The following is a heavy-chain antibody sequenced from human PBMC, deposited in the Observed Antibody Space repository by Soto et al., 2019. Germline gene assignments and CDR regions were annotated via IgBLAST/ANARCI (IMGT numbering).Heavy chain of an antibody. CDR1: GFTVSSNY. V-gene: IGHV3-53*01. J-gene: IGHJ6*02. Sequence: GGSLRLSCAASGFTVSSNYMSWVRQAPGKGLEWFSVIYSGGSTYYAGSVKGRFTISRDNSKNTLYLQMNSLRAEDTAVYYCARDRRYSYGYGYYYYGMDVWGQGTTVTVSS. D-gene: IGHD5-18*01. CDR2: IYSGGST. CDR3: ARDRRYSYGYGYYYYGMDV.